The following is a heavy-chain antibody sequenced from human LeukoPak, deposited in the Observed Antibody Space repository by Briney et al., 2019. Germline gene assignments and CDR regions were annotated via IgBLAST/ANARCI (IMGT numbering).Heavy chain of an antibody. CDR3: ARIAYYYDSSGYPD. J-gene: IGHJ4*02. CDR2: ISAYNGNT. CDR1: GYTFTSYG. V-gene: IGHV1-18*01. Sequence: ASVKVSCKASGYTFTSYGISWVRQAPGQGLEWMGWISAYNGNTNYAQKLQGRVTMTTDTSTSTAYMELRSLRSDDTAVYYCARIAYYYDSSGYPDWGRGTLVTVSS. D-gene: IGHD3-22*01.